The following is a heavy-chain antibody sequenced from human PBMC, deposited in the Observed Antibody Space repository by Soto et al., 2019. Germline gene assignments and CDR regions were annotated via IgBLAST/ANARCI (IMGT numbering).Heavy chain of an antibody. J-gene: IGHJ6*02. CDR2: IRSKANNYAA. CDR3: TRHLMDV. V-gene: IGHV3-73*01. Sequence: EVQLVESGGGLVQPGGSLKLSCATSGFTFSASAMHWVRQASGKGLERVGHIRSKANNYAAAYAASVKGRFTISRDDSKNTAYLQMNSLKTEDTAVYYCTRHLMDVWDQGTTVTVSS. CDR1: GFTFSASA.